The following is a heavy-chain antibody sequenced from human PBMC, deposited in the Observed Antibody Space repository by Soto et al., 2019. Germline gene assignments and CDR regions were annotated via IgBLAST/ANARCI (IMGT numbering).Heavy chain of an antibody. CDR1: GFTFSIYS. J-gene: IGHJ4*02. CDR3: AKDIRGSSAWDY. D-gene: IGHD6-19*01. Sequence: EVQLLESGGGLVQPGGSLRLSCAASGFTFSIYSMSWVRQAPGTWLEWVSLISDSGSAYYADSVKGRFIISRDNSKNTLYLQMNSLRAEDTAVYFCAKDIRGSSAWDYWGQGNLVTVSS. V-gene: IGHV3-23*01. CDR2: ISDSGSA.